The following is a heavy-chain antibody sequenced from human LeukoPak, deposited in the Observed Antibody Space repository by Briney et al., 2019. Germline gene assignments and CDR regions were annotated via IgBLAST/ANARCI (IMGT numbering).Heavy chain of an antibody. CDR3: ARIGAGSSRDY. CDR1: GFTFTRYW. V-gene: IGHV3-7*04. Sequence: GSLRLSCAASGFTFTRYWMSWVRQAPGKGLEWVANIKEDGGGKYYVDSVRGRFTISRDNAKNSLYLQMNSLRAEDTAVYYCARIGAGSSRDYWGQGTLVTVSS. CDR2: IKEDGGGK. D-gene: IGHD6-13*01. J-gene: IGHJ4*02.